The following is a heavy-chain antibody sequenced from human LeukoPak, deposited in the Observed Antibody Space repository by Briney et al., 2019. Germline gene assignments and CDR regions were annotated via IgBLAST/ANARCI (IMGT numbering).Heavy chain of an antibody. D-gene: IGHD3-10*01. CDR3: ARDRPLRGLDY. V-gene: IGHV1-18*01. Sequence: GASVKVSCKASGYTFTSYGISWVRQPPGQGLEWMGWISADNGNTNYAQKFQGRVTLTTDTSTSTACMELRSLRSDDTAVYYCARDRPLRGLDYWGQGTLVTVSS. CDR2: ISADNGNT. CDR1: GYTFTSYG. J-gene: IGHJ4*02.